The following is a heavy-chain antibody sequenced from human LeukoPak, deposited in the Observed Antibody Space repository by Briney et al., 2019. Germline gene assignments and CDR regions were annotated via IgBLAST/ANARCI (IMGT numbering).Heavy chain of an antibody. Sequence: ASVKVSCKVSGYTLTELSMHWVRQAPGKGLEWMGGFDPEDGETIYAQKFQGRVTMTEDTSTVTAYMELSSLRSEDTAVYYCATDLRSITFGGVIVFDYWGQGTLVTVSS. D-gene: IGHD3-16*02. CDR2: FDPEDGET. CDR3: ATDLRSITFGGVIVFDY. J-gene: IGHJ4*02. CDR1: GYTLTELS. V-gene: IGHV1-24*01.